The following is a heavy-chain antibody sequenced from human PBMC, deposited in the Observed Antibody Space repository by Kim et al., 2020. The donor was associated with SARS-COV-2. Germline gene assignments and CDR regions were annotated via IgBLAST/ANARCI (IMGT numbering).Heavy chain of an antibody. CDR2: INHSGST. CDR3: ARGKHSSGRYLSGWFDP. Sequence: SETLSLTCAVYGGSFSGYYWSWIRQPPGKGLEWIGEINHSGSTNYNPSLKSRVTISVDTSKNQFSLKLSSVTAADTAVYYCARGKHSSGRYLSGWFDPWG. CDR1: GGSFSGYY. J-gene: IGHJ5*02. V-gene: IGHV4-34*01. D-gene: IGHD6-19*01.